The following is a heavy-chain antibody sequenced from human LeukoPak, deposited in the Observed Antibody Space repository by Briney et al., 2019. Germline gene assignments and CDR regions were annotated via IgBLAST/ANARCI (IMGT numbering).Heavy chain of an antibody. CDR3: AKCDCSGGSCYSQAVGWFDP. D-gene: IGHD2-15*01. CDR1: GYTFTGYY. J-gene: IGHJ5*02. CDR2: INPNSGGT. V-gene: IGHV1-2*02. Sequence: ASVKVSCKASGYTFTGYYMHWVRQAPGQGLEWMGWINPNSGGTNYAQKFQGRVTMTRDTSISTPYMELSRLRSDDTAVYYCAKCDCSGGSCYSQAVGWFDPWGQGTLVTVSS.